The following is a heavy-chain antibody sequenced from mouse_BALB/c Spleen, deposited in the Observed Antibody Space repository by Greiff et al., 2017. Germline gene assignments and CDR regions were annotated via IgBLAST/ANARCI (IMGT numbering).Heavy chain of an antibody. CDR1: GFNIKDTY. J-gene: IGHJ4*01. CDR3: ARFNYEGAMDY. D-gene: IGHD2-1*01. CDR2: IDPANGNT. Sequence: VQLKESGAELVKPGASVKLSCTASGFNIKDTYMHWVKQRPEQGLEWIGRIDPANGNTKYDPKFQGKATITADTSSNTAYLQLSSLTSEDTAVYYCARFNYEGAMDYWGQGTSVTVSS. V-gene: IGHV14-3*02.